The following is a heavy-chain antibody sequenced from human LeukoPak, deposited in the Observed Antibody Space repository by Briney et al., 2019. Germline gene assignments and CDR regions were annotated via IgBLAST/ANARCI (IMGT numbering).Heavy chain of an antibody. D-gene: IGHD3-22*01. CDR3: AKSGHSYYYTPGDFS. CDR2: IYYSGDT. CDR1: GGSISSSSHY. V-gene: IGHV4-39*01. J-gene: IGHJ5*02. Sequence: PPETLSLTCTVSGGSISSSSHYWGWIRQPPGKGLEWIGSIYYSGDTHYNPSLKSRRVTISVDTSKNQFSLRLSSVTAADTAVYYCAKSGHSYYYTPGDFSWGQGTLVTVSS.